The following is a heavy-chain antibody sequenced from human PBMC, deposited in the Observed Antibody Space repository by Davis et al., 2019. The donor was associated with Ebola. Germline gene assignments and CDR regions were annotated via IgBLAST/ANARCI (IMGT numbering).Heavy chain of an antibody. CDR2: IWYDGSNK. D-gene: IGHD2-2*02. J-gene: IGHJ6*02. V-gene: IGHV3-33*01. CDR3: ARESWGYCSSTSCYTRGYYYYGMDV. CDR1: GFTFSSYG. Sequence: PGGSLRLSCAASGFTFSSYGMHWVRQAPGKGLEWVAVIWYDGSNKYYADSVKGRFTISRDNSKNTLYLQMNSLRAEDTAVYYCARESWGYCSSTSCYTRGYYYYGMDVWGQGTTVTVSS.